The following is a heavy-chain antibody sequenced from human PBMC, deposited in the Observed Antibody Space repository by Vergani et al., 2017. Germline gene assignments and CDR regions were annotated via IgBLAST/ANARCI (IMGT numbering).Heavy chain of an antibody. J-gene: IGHJ3*02. V-gene: IGHV3-23*01. CDR3: ARDRLFPNDVFDI. D-gene: IGHD2/OR15-2a*01. Sequence: EVQLLESGGGLVQPGGSLRLSCAASGFTFSSYAMSWVRQAPGKGLEWVSAISGSGGSTYYADSVKGRFTISRDNSKNTLYLQMNSLRVGDTAIYYCARDRLFPNDVFDIWGQGTLVTVFS. CDR1: GFTFSSYA. CDR2: ISGSGGST.